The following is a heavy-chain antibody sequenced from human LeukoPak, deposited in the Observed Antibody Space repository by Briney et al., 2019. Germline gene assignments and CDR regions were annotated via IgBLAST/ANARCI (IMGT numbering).Heavy chain of an antibody. CDR3: ARRQGAGTLEY. CDR1: GFTFSSYW. V-gene: IGHV3-7*01. CDR2: IKQDGSEK. D-gene: IGHD6-19*01. Sequence: GGSLRLSCAASGFTFSSYWMSWVRQAPGKGPEWVANIKQDGSEKYYVDSVKGRFTISRDNAKNSLYLQMNSRRAEDTAVYYCARRQGAGTLEYWGQGTLVTVSS. J-gene: IGHJ4*02.